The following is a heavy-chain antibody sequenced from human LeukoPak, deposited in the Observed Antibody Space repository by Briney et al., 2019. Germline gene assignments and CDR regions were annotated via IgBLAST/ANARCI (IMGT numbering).Heavy chain of an antibody. D-gene: IGHD3-10*01. CDR2: IWYDGSNK. Sequence: GGSLRLSCAASGFTFSSYGMHWVRQAPGKGLEWVAVIWYDGSNKYYADSVKGRFTISRDNSKNTLYLQMNSLSAEDTAVYYCARDSAYYGSGSYYEDFDYWGQGTLVTVSS. J-gene: IGHJ4*02. V-gene: IGHV3-33*01. CDR3: ARDSAYYGSGSYYEDFDY. CDR1: GFTFSSYG.